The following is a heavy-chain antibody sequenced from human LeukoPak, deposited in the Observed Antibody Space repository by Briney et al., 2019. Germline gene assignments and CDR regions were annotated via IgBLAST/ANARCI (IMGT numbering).Heavy chain of an antibody. D-gene: IGHD4-23*01. J-gene: IGHJ5*02. V-gene: IGHV3-23*01. CDR3: AKATMVLGWFDP. Sequence: GGSLRLSCAASGFIFSNYGMRWVRQAPGKGLEWVSAISGSGGSTYYADSVKGRFTISRDNSKNTLYLQLSRLRAEDTALYYCAKATMVLGWFDPWGQGTLVTVSS. CDR2: ISGSGGST. CDR1: GFIFSNYG.